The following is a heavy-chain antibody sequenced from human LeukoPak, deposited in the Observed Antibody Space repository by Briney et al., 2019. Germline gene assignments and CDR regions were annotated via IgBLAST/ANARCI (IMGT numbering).Heavy chain of an antibody. V-gene: IGHV1-18*01. CDR1: GYTFTSCG. D-gene: IGHD6-13*01. J-gene: IGHJ4*02. CDR3: ARENSGIAATDIIDY. Sequence: GASVEVSCKASGYTFTSCGISWVRQAPGQGLEWMGWISAYNGNTNYAQKLQGRVTMTTDTSTSTAYMELRSLRADDTAIYYCARENSGIAATDIIDYWGQGTQVTVSS. CDR2: ISAYNGNT.